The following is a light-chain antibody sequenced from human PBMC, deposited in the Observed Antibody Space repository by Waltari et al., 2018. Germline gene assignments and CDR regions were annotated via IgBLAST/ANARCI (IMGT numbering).Light chain of an antibody. Sequence: QSALTQHPSASGSPGQSVTISCTRTSSDVGGYNYVSWYQQHPGKAPKLMISEVTKRPSGVPDRFSGSKSGNTASLTVSGLQAEDEADYYCSSYAGSNNLVFGGGTKLTVL. V-gene: IGLV2-8*01. CDR3: SSYAGSNNLV. CDR1: SSDVGGYNY. CDR2: EVT. J-gene: IGLJ2*01.